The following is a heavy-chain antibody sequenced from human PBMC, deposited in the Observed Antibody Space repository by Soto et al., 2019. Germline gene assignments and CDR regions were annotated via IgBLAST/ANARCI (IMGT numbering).Heavy chain of an antibody. CDR2: IDPTDSYT. CDR1: GYSFTSYW. V-gene: IGHV5-10-1*01. J-gene: IGHJ6*02. CDR3: AKAFGSGTPAGYYYGMDV. Sequence: PGESLKISCKGSGYSFTSYWISWVRQMPGKSLEWMGRIDPTDSYTNYSPSFQGHVSISADKSTSTAYLQWSSLKASDTAIYYCAKAFGSGTPAGYYYGMDVWGQGTTVTVSS. D-gene: IGHD3-10*01.